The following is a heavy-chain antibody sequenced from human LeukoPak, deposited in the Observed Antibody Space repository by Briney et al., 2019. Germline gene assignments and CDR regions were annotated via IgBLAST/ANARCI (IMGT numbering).Heavy chain of an antibody. CDR2: VYYGRTT. D-gene: IGHD5-12*01. CDR3: VRHDGRGGATMGAFDS. Sequence: VDPSETLSLTCTVSACSFISSSHHWGWIRQSPGKGLEWIGSVYYGRTTYYNPSLDGRVTVSLDTSANQFSLQLNSVTAADTAVYYCVRHDGRGGATMGAFDSWGQGSLVTVSS. J-gene: IGHJ5*01. CDR1: ACSFISSSHH. V-gene: IGHV4-39*01.